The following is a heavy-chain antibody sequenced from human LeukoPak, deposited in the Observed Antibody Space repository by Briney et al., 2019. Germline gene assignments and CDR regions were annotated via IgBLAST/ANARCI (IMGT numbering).Heavy chain of an antibody. J-gene: IGHJ6*03. CDR2: IYPGDSDT. CDR3: ARDQSSSWSHYYYMDV. Sequence: AGESLKISCKGSGYSFTSYWIGWVRQMPGKGLEWMGIIYPGDSDTRYSPSFQGQVTISADKSISTAYLQWSSLKASDTAMYYCARDQSSSWSHYYYMDVWGKGTTVTVSS. D-gene: IGHD6-13*01. CDR1: GYSFTSYW. V-gene: IGHV5-51*01.